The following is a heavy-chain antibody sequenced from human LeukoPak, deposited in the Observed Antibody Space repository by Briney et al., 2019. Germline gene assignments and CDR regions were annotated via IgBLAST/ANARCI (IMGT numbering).Heavy chain of an antibody. V-gene: IGHV1-24*01. CDR2: FDPEDGET. Sequence: ASVKASCKVSGYTLTELSMHWVRQAPGKGLEWMGGFDPEDGETIYAQKFQGRVTMTEDTSTDTAYMELSSLRSEDTAVYYCATVTGRMGATDFDYWGQGTLVTVSS. CDR3: ATVTGRMGATDFDY. CDR1: GYTLTELS. D-gene: IGHD1-26*01. J-gene: IGHJ4*02.